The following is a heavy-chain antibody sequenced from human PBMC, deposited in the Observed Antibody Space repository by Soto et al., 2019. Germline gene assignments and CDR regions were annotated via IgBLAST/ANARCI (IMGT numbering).Heavy chain of an antibody. Sequence: QVQLQESGPGLVKPSQTLSLTCTVSGGSISSGDYYWSWIRQPPGKGLEWIGYIYYIGTTYYNPSLKSRVTISVDTSKKQFSLKLSSVTAADTAVYYCARIDYGDYDVDLWGRGTLVTVSS. V-gene: IGHV4-30-4*01. J-gene: IGHJ2*01. CDR1: GGSISSGDYY. CDR2: IYYIGTT. D-gene: IGHD4-17*01. CDR3: ARIDYGDYDVDL.